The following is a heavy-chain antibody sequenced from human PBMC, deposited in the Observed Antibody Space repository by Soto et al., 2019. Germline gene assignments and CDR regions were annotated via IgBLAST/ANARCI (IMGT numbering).Heavy chain of an antibody. CDR2: IIPIFGTA. D-gene: IGHD5-18*01. Sequence: GASVKVSCKASGGTFSSYAISWVRQAPGQGLEWMGGIIPIFGTANYAQKFQGRVTTTADESTSTAYMELSSLRSEDTAVYYCARDPGDSYGYDAFDIWGQGTMVTVSS. CDR1: GGTFSSYA. V-gene: IGHV1-69*13. J-gene: IGHJ3*02. CDR3: ARDPGDSYGYDAFDI.